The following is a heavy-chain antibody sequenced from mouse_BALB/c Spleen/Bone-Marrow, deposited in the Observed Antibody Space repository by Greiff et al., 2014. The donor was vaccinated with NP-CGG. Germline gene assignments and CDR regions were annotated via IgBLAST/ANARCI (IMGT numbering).Heavy chain of an antibody. J-gene: IGHJ3*01. V-gene: IGHV7-1*02. Sequence: EVKVEESGGGLVQPGDSLRLSCTTSGFTFSDFYMEWVRQPPGKGLEWIATSRNKAKYYTTEYSASVKGRFIVSRDTSQSVLYLQMNALRAEDTAIYYCARDVGYGNYFVYWGQGTLVTVSA. CDR1: GFTFSDFY. D-gene: IGHD2-10*02. CDR3: ARDVGYGNYFVY. CDR2: SRNKAKYYTT.